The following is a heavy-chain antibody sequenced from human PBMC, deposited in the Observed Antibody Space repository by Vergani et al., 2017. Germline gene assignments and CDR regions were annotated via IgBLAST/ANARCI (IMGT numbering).Heavy chain of an antibody. CDR1: GFTFSSYW. J-gene: IGHJ4*02. CDR3: AKDLLWHVPPDSSGYLPLDY. V-gene: IGHV3-7*03. Sequence: EVQLVESGGGLVQPGGSLRLSCAASGFTFSSYWMSWVRQAPGKGLEWGAKIKQDGSEKYYVDSVKGRFTISRDNSKNTLYLQMNSLRAEDTAVYYCAKDLLWHVPPDSSGYLPLDYWGQGTLVTVSS. CDR2: IKQDGSEK. D-gene: IGHD3-22*01.